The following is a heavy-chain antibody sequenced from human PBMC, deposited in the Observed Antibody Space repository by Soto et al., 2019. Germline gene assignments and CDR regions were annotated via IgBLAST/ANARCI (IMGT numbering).Heavy chain of an antibody. CDR2: IWYDGGNK. CDR1: GFTFITYV. CDR3: ARDGQWLPRDGLRSSYYFDY. J-gene: IGHJ4*02. Sequence: QVQLVESGGAVVQPGRSLELSCPAPGFTFITYVRHWVRQAPGKGLGWWEVIWYDGGNKYYADSVKARFTISRDNSKNTLYLQMNSLRAEDTAVYYCARDGQWLPRDGLRSSYYFDYWGQGTLVTVSS. D-gene: IGHD6-19*01. V-gene: IGHV3-33*01.